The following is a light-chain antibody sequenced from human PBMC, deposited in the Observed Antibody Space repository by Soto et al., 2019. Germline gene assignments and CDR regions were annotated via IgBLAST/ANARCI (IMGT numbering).Light chain of an antibody. Sequence: QSVLTQPPSVSGAPGQRVTISCTGSSSNIGAGYDVHWYQQLPGTAPKLLIYGNNNRPSGVPDRFSGSKSGTSASLAITGLQAEDETYYYCQSYDSSLSGVVFGGGTKVTVL. CDR2: GNN. V-gene: IGLV1-40*01. CDR1: SSNIGAGYD. J-gene: IGLJ2*01. CDR3: QSYDSSLSGVV.